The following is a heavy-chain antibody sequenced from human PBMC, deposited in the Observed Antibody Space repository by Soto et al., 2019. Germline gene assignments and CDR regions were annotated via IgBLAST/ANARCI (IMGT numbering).Heavy chain of an antibody. J-gene: IGHJ4*02. D-gene: IGHD3-3*01. CDR3: AKGPIFGVENIYDY. CDR2: MSGSGGTS. Sequence: EVQLLESGGRLVEPGESLRLSCAASGFIFSSYAMSWVRQAPGKGLXWVSGMSGSGGTSYYTDSGKGRFTISXXXXXXXXXXXXXXXRVEDTALYYCAKGPIFGVENIYDYWGQGTLVTVSS. CDR1: GFIFSSYA. V-gene: IGHV3-23*01.